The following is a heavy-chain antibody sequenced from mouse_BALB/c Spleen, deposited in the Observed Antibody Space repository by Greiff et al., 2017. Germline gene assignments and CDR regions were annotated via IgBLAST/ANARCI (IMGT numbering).Heavy chain of an antibody. Sequence: QVQLKESGPGLVAPSQSLSITCTVSGFSLTSYGVSWVRQHPGKGLEWLGVVWGDGGTNYHSALISRLSISKDNSKSQVFLQLNSLQTADTATCSCSNCYYARDCGGRGTAV. CDR1: GFSLTSYG. CDR2: VWGDGGT. V-gene: IGHV2-3*01. CDR3: SNCYYARDC. J-gene: IGHJ4*01.